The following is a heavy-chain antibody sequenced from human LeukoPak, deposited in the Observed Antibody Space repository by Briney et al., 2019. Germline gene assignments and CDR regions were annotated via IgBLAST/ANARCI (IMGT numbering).Heavy chain of an antibody. Sequence: PSETLSLTCTVSGGSISSYYWIWIRQPPGKGLEWVGYIYYSGSTNYNPSLKSRVTISVDTSKNQFSLNLSSVTAADTAVYYCATSQLIDYWGQGTLVTVSS. V-gene: IGHV4-59*01. CDR2: IYYSGST. CDR1: GGSISSYY. CDR3: ATSQLIDY. J-gene: IGHJ4*02.